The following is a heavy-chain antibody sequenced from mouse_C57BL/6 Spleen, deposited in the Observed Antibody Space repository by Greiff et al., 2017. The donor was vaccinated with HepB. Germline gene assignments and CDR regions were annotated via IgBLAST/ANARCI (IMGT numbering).Heavy chain of an antibody. CDR2: ISDGGSYT. D-gene: IGHD2-2*01. V-gene: IGHV5-4*01. CDR3: ASLSTMVTGDY. Sequence: EVQRVESGGGLVKPGGSLKLSCAASGFTFSSYAMSWVRQTPEKRLEWVATISDGGSYTYYPDNVKGRFTISRDNAKNNLYLQMSHLKSEDTAMYYCASLSTMVTGDYWGQGTTLTVSS. CDR1: GFTFSSYA. J-gene: IGHJ2*01.